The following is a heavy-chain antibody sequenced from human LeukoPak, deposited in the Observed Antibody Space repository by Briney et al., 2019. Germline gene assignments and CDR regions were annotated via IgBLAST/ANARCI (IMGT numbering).Heavy chain of an antibody. CDR2: IYYSGST. Sequence: PSETLSLTCTVPGGSISSSSYYWGWIRQPPGKGLEWIGSIYYSGSTYYNPSLKSRVTISVDTSKNQFSLKLSSVTAADTAVYYCARSDTYYYDSSGEAYYYWGQGTLVTVSS. J-gene: IGHJ4*02. D-gene: IGHD3-22*01. CDR1: GGSISSSSYY. V-gene: IGHV4-39*01. CDR3: ARSDTYYYDSSGEAYYY.